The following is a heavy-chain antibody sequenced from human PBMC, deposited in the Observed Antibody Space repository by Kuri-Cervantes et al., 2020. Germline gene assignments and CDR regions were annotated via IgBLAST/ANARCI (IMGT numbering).Heavy chain of an antibody. D-gene: IGHD6-13*01. Sequence: ASVKVSCKASGYTFTNYDINWVRQATGQRLEWMGWMSPSNGNTGYAQKFQGRVTMTRNTSISTAYMELSSLRSEDTAVYYCARAYPGSSSWYVYWGQGTLVTVSS. V-gene: IGHV1-8*01. J-gene: IGHJ4*02. CDR2: MSPSNGNT. CDR3: ARAYPGSSSWYVY. CDR1: GYTFTNYD.